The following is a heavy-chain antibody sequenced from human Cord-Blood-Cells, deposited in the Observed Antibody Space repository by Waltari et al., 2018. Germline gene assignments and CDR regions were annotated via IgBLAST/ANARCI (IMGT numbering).Heavy chain of an antibody. V-gene: IGHV4-4*02. CDR2: IYHSGGT. Sequence: QVQLQESGPGLVKPSGTLSLTCAVSGGSISSSNWWSWVRQPPGKGLEWIGEIYHSGGTNYNPSLKSRVTISVDKSKNQFSLKLSSVTAADTAVYYCVRWGGLLTNHYYYGSGSYYNWFDPWGQGTLVTVSS. CDR3: VRWGGLLTNHYYYGSGSYYNWFDP. D-gene: IGHD3-10*01. J-gene: IGHJ5*02. CDR1: GGSISSSNW.